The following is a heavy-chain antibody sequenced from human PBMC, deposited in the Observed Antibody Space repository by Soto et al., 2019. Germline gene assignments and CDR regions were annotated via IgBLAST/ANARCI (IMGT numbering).Heavy chain of an antibody. J-gene: IGHJ6*02. CDR3: ARGGYSYGYVFYGMDV. CDR1: GYTFTGYY. D-gene: IGHD5-18*01. CDR2: INPNSGGT. V-gene: IGHV1-2*04. Sequence: ASVKVSCKASGYTFTGYYMHWVRQAPGHGLEWMGWINPNSGGTNYAQKFQGWVTMTRDTSISTAYMELSRLRSDDTAVYYCARGGYSYGYVFYGMDVWGQGTTVTVSS.